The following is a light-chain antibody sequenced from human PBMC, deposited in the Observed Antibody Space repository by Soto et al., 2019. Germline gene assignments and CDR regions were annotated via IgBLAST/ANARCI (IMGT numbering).Light chain of an antibody. CDR3: HQRSNWPRT. CDR2: DAS. CDR1: QSVSSY. Sequence: EIVLTQSPATLSLSPGERATLSCRASQSVSSYLAWYQQKPGQAPRLLIYDASNRATGIPARFSGSGSGTAFTLTISSLEPEDFAVYYCHQRSNWPRTFGHGTKLEIK. J-gene: IGKJ2*01. V-gene: IGKV3-11*01.